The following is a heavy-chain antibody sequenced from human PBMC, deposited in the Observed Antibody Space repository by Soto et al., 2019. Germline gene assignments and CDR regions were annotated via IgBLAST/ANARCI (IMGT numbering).Heavy chain of an antibody. J-gene: IGHJ3*01. CDR3: ARDQLYYNDISGRPLNAFDV. Sequence: GGSLRLSCAASGFTFSSYSMNWVRQAPGKGLEWVSYIGIGSSTKYYADSVKGRFTISRDNAKNSLYLQMSSLRAEDTAVYYCARDQLYYNDISGRPLNAFDVWGQGTMVTVSS. V-gene: IGHV3-48*01. CDR2: IGIGSSTK. D-gene: IGHD3-22*01. CDR1: GFTFSSYS.